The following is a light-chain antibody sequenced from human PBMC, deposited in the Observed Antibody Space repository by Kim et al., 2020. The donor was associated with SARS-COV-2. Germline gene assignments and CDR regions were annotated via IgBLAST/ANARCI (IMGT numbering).Light chain of an antibody. CDR1: QGISSW. CDR3: QQANSFPPS. CDR2: GAS. Sequence: APVGDRVTRTCRTCQGISSWLAWYPQEPGEAPKLLIYGASRSQSGVPSRFSRRRSGTDFTLTNSSLQTEDFAPYYCQQANSFPPSFGQGTKVEIK. J-gene: IGKJ1*01. V-gene: IGKV1-12*01.